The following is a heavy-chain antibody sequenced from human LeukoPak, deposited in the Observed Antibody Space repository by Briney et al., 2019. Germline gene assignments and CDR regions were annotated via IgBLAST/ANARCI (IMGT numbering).Heavy chain of an antibody. Sequence: GGSLRLSCAASGFTFSSYAMTWVRQAPGKGLEWVSTISTSGNTTYYADSVKGQFTISRDNSKNTLYLQMNSLRAEDTAVYYCAKDYDSSGWYRTMDAFDIWGQGTMVTVSS. CDR3: AKDYDSSGWYRTMDAFDI. J-gene: IGHJ3*02. D-gene: IGHD6-19*01. V-gene: IGHV3-23*01. CDR2: ISTSGNTT. CDR1: GFTFSSYA.